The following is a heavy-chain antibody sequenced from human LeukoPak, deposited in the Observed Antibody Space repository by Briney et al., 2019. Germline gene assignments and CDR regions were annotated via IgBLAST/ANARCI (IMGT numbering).Heavy chain of an antibody. Sequence: SETLSLTCAVYGGSFSGYYWNWIRQPPGEGLEWIGEINHSGSTNYNPSLKSRVTISVDTSKSQFSLKLSSVVAADTALYYCAGGARGIAAAWGQGTLVSVSS. CDR2: INHSGST. CDR1: GGSFSGYY. CDR3: AGGARGIAAA. D-gene: IGHD6-13*01. J-gene: IGHJ5*02. V-gene: IGHV4-34*01.